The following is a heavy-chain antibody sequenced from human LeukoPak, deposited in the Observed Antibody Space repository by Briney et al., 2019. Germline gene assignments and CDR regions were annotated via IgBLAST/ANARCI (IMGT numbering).Heavy chain of an antibody. D-gene: IGHD6-13*01. CDR1: GGSISSNSYY. CDR2: VDYSGST. V-gene: IGHV4-61*03. CDR3: ARVRRSSNRPDAFDI. Sequence: PSETLSLTCTVSGGSISSNSYYCGWIRQAPGKGLEWVGYVDYSGSTNYNPSLKSRVTISLDTSKSHFSLKLSSVTAADTAVYYCARVRRSSNRPDAFDIWGQGTMVTVSS. J-gene: IGHJ3*02.